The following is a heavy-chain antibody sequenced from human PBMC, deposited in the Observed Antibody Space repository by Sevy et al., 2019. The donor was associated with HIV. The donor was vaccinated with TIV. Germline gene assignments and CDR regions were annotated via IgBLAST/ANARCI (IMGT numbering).Heavy chain of an antibody. Sequence: GGSLRLSCAASGFTFSSYAMSWVRQAPGKGLEWVSAISGSGGSTYYADSMKGRFTISRDNSKNTLYLQMNSLRAEDTAVYYCAKIPRVYDSSGYYYFDYWGQGTLVTVSS. CDR3: AKIPRVYDSSGYYYFDY. V-gene: IGHV3-23*01. CDR1: GFTFSSYA. D-gene: IGHD3-22*01. CDR2: ISGSGGST. J-gene: IGHJ4*02.